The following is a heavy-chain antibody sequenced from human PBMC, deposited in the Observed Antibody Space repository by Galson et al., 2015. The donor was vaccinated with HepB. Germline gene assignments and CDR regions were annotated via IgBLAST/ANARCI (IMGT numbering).Heavy chain of an antibody. J-gene: IGHJ6*04. CDR2: ISAYNGNT. Sequence: SVKVSCKASGYTFTSYGISWVRQAPGQGLEWMGWISAYNGNTNYAQKLQGRVTMTTDTSTSTAYMELRSLRSDDTAVYYCARDRASMVRGVLGVWGKGTTVTVSS. CDR1: GYTFTSYG. CDR3: ARDRASMVRGVLGV. V-gene: IGHV1-18*01. D-gene: IGHD3-10*01.